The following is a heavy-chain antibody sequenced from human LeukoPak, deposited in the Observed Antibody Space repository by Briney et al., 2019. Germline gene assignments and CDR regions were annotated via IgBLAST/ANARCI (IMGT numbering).Heavy chain of an antibody. J-gene: IGHJ5*02. Sequence: SQTLSLTCTVSGASISSGSYSWSWIRQPAGTGLEWIGRIYNSGSTNYNPSLKSRVTISVDTSKNQFSLKLSSVTAADTAVYYCARGHCTSGSCSRWFDPWGQGTLVTVSS. V-gene: IGHV4-61*02. CDR2: IYNSGST. CDR3: ARGHCTSGSCSRWFDP. CDR1: GASISSGSYS. D-gene: IGHD2-15*01.